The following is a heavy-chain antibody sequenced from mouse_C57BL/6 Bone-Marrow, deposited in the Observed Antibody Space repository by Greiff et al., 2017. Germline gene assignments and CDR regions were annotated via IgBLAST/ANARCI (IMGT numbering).Heavy chain of an antibody. Sequence: QVQLQQPGAELVKPGASVKLSCKASGYTFTSYWMHWVKQRPGQGLEWIGMIHPNSGSTNYNEKFKSKATLTVDKSSSTAYMQLSSLTSEDSAVYYCAREKRYGNYYFDYWGQGTTLTVSS. CDR2: IHPNSGST. CDR1: GYTFTSYW. V-gene: IGHV1-64*01. CDR3: AREKRYGNYYFDY. D-gene: IGHD2-10*02. J-gene: IGHJ2*01.